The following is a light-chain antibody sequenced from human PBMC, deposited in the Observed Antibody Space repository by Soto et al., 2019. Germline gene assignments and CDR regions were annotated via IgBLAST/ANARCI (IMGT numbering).Light chain of an antibody. Sequence: EIVLTQSPGTLSLSPGERATLSCRASQSVSSSYLAWYQQKPGQAPRLLFYGASTRATGVPARFSGSGSGTEFTLTISSLQSEDFAVYFCQQYYHWWTFGQGTKVDIK. CDR1: QSVSSSY. CDR2: GAS. J-gene: IGKJ1*01. V-gene: IGKV3-15*01. CDR3: QQYYHWWT.